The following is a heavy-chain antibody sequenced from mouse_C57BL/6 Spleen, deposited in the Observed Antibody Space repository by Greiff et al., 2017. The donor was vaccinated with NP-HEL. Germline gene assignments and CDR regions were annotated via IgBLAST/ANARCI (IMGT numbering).Heavy chain of an antibody. D-gene: IGHD2-2*01. J-gene: IGHJ4*01. CDR1: GFTFTDYY. CDR3: AGFYYASDAYAMDY. CDR2: IRNKANGYTT. Sequence: EVQLVESGGGLVQPGGSLSLSCAASGFTFTDYYMSWVRQPPGKALEWLGFIRNKANGYTTEYSASVKGRFTISRDNSPSVLYLQMNALRPRDSATYYCAGFYYASDAYAMDYWGQGTSVTVSS. V-gene: IGHV7-3*01.